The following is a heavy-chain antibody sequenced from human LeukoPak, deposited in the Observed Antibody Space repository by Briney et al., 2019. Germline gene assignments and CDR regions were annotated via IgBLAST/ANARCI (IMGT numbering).Heavy chain of an antibody. V-gene: IGHV3-21*01. J-gene: IGHJ6*03. CDR1: GFTFSSYE. Sequence: GGSLRLSCAASGFTFSSYEMNWVRQAPGKGLEWVSSISSSSSYIYYADSVKGRFTISRDNAKKSVYLQMNSLRAEDTAVYYCAKELDYYYMDVWGKGTTVTISS. CDR3: AKELDYYYMDV. CDR2: ISSSSSYI.